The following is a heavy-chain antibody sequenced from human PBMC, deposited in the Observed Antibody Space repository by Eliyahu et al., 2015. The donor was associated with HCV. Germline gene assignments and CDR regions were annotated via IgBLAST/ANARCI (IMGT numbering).Heavy chain of an antibody. D-gene: IGHD2-8*01. V-gene: IGHV1-18*04. CDR2: IDVDNGNT. J-gene: IGHJ4*02. Sequence: QVQLVQSGTEVRKPGDSVKVSCXTSGYTFTXFXXGWVRQAPGQGLQWMGEIDVDNGNTKYVQNLQGRVTITIDASTSTAYMELTSLTSDDTAIYFCARGRDCTDGVCHPSPYFDYWGQGTLVTVSA. CDR1: GYTFTXFX. CDR3: ARGRDCTDGVCHPSPYFDY.